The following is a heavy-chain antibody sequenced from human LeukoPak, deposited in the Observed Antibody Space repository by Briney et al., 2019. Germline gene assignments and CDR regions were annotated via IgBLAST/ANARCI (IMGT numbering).Heavy chain of an antibody. J-gene: IGHJ4*02. D-gene: IGHD6-6*01. CDR3: ARARRSSSSEFFDY. CDR1: GFTFSTYW. V-gene: IGHV3-7*01. CDR2: IKQDGSEK. Sequence: GGSLRLSCAASGFTFSTYWMSWVRQAPGKGLEWVANIKQDGSEKYYVDSVKGRFTISRDNAKNSLYLQMNSLRVGDTAVYYCARARRSSSSEFFDYWGQGTLVTVSS.